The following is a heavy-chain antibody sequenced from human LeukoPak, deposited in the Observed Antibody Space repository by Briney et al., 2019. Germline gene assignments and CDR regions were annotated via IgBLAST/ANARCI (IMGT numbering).Heavy chain of an antibody. CDR1: GFTFSSSA. D-gene: IGHD2-15*01. CDR3: AKDSPVATR. V-gene: IGHV3-23*01. J-gene: IGHJ4*02. CDR2: ITDSGDGT. Sequence: GGSLRLSCAASGFTFSSSAMSWVRQAPGKGLEWVSSITDSGDGTYYADSVKGRFTISRDDSKNTLYLQMNSLRTEDTAVYYCAKDSPVATRWGQGTLVTVSS.